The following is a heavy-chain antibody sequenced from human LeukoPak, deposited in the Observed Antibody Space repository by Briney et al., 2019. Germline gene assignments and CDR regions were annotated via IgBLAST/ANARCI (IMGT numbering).Heavy chain of an antibody. Sequence: PSETLSLTCAVSGGSISSGGYSWSWIRQPPWKGLEWIGYIYHSGSTYYNPSLKSRVTISVDRSKNQFSLKLSSVTAADTAVYYCARVSYGFVWFDPWGQGTLVTVSS. CDR3: ARVSYGFVWFDP. CDR2: IYHSGST. V-gene: IGHV4-30-2*01. CDR1: GGSISSGGYS. D-gene: IGHD5-18*01. J-gene: IGHJ5*02.